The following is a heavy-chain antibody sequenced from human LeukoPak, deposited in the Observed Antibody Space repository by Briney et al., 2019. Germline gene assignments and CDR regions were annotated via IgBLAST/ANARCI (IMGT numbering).Heavy chain of an antibody. CDR2: ISHNGSNK. Sequence: GRSLRLSCAASGFTFSSYAMHWVREAPGKGLEWVAVISHNGSNKYYADSVMGRLTISRDNSKKTLYLQMNSLRLEDTAVYYCAKSDRSDSSGYYTSWGQGTLVTVSS. CDR3: AKSDRSDSSGYYTS. D-gene: IGHD6-19*01. V-gene: IGHV3-30*18. J-gene: IGHJ5*02. CDR1: GFTFSSYA.